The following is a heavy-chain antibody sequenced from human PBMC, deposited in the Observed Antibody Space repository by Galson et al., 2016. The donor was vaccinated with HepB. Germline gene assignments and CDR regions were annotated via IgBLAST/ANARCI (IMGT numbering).Heavy chain of an antibody. CDR2: INAGNGDT. J-gene: IGHJ6*02. CDR1: GYNFPSHA. V-gene: IGHV1-3*01. Sequence: SCKAAGYNFPSHAMHWVRQAPGQGLEWMGWINAGNGDTKYSQKFQGRVTFTRDTSASTLYMELSSLRSEDTAVFYCTRDGFGTYGGRNYYHGMDVWGQGTTVTVSS. D-gene: IGHD3-10*01. CDR3: TRDGFGTYGGRNYYHGMDV.